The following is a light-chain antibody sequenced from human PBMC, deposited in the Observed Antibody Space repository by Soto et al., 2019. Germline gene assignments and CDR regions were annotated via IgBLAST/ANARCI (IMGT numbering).Light chain of an antibody. J-gene: IGKJ3*01. CDR1: QSVSSSY. V-gene: IGKV3-20*01. CDR2: GAS. CDR3: QQYGSPGT. Sequence: DIVLTQSPGTLSLSPGQRATLSCRASQSVSSSYLAWYQQKPGQAPRLLIYGASSTATGTPDRFSGSGSGTDFTITISRLEPEDLAVYYCQQYGSPGTFGPGTKVDIK.